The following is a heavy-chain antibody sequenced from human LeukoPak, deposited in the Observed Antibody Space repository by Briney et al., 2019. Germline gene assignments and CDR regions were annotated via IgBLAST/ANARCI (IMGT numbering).Heavy chain of an antibody. CDR1: GFTFSSYA. V-gene: IGHV3-21*01. CDR3: VRIPNTANFPNWFDP. CDR2: ISGSGYT. Sequence: PGGSLRLSCAASGFTFSSYAMSWVRQAPEKGLEWISSISGSGYTYYADSVKGRFTISRDNAKNSLYLQMNSLRADDTAMYYCVRIPNTANFPNWFDPWGQGTLVTVSS. J-gene: IGHJ5*02. D-gene: IGHD2-21*02.